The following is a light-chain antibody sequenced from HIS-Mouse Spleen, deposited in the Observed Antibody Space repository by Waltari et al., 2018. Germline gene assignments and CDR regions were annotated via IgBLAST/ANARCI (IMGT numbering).Light chain of an antibody. CDR1: QSISSW. CDR2: KAS. V-gene: IGKV1-5*03. J-gene: IGKJ3*01. Sequence: DIQMTQSPSTLSASVGDRVTITCRVSQSISSWLAWYQQKPGKAPKLLIYKASSLESGVPSRFSGSGSGTEFTLTISSLQPDDFATYYCQQYNSYIFTFGPGTKVDIK. CDR3: QQYNSYIFT.